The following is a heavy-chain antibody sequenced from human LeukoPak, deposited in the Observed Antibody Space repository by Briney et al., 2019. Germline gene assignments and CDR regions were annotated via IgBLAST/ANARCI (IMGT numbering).Heavy chain of an antibody. CDR3: AKDRGSPIDY. J-gene: IGHJ4*02. D-gene: IGHD1-26*01. V-gene: IGHV3-30*18. CDR1: GFTFSSYG. Sequence: PGGSLRLSCAASGFTFSSYGMHWARQAPGKGLEWVAVISYDGSNKYYADSVKGRFTISRDNSKNTLYLQMNSLRAEDTAVYYCAKDRGSPIDYWGQGTLVTVSS. CDR2: ISYDGSNK.